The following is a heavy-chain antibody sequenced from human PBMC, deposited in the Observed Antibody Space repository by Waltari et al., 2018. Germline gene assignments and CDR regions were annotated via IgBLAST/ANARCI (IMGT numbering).Heavy chain of an antibody. CDR2: FDPEEGEI. J-gene: IGHJ5*02. V-gene: IGHV1-24*01. CDR1: GYTLTELS. CDR3: ATRLFGDKVSGSFAWNNWFDP. Sequence: QVQLVQSGAEVKKPGASVKVSCKVFGYTLTELSLHWVRQAPGKGLEWMGGFDPEEGEIIYAQKFQGRVTMTEDTSTDTAYMELSSLRSEDSAVYYCATRLFGDKVSGSFAWNNWFDPWGQGTLVTVSS. D-gene: IGHD3-16*01.